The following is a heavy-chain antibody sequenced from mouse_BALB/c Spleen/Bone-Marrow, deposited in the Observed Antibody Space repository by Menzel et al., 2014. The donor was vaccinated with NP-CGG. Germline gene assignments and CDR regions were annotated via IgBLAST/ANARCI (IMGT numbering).Heavy chain of an antibody. CDR1: GFIFRSSG. CDR2: ITSGGSTT. J-gene: IGHJ2*01. Sequence: EVKLVESGGELVKPGGSLKLSCAASGFIFRSSGMSWVRQTPDKSLEWVATITSGGSTTYYPDSLKGRSTISTDDAKNTLYLQMSSLKSEDTAMYYCARIPYYWGQGTTLTVSS. V-gene: IGHV5-6*02. CDR3: ARIPYY.